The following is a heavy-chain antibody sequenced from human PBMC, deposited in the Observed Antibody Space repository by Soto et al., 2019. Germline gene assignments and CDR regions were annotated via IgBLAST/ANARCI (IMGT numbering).Heavy chain of an antibody. V-gene: IGHV3-9*01. CDR2: ISWNSGSI. D-gene: IGHD6-13*01. Sequence: EVQLVESGGGLVQPGRSRRLSCEASGFPFEDYALHWVRKAPGKGREWVSGISWNSGSIGYADSVKGRFTISRDNAKNSLYLQMNSLRAEDTALYYCAKDIKGEQQLVLSYWGQGTLVTVSS. J-gene: IGHJ4*02. CDR3: AKDIKGEQQLVLSY. CDR1: GFPFEDYA.